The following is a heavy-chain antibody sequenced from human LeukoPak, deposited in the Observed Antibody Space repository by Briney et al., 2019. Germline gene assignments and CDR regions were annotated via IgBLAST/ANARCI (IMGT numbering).Heavy chain of an antibody. D-gene: IGHD1-26*01. CDR3: ARVGRGLSFDP. J-gene: IGHJ5*02. CDR1: GFTFSSYW. Sequence: GGSLRLSCAASGFTFSSYWMSWVRQAPGKGLEWVANIKQDGSEKYYVDSVKGRFTISRDNAKNSLYRQMNSLRAEDTAVYYCARVGRGLSFDPWGQGTLVTVSS. V-gene: IGHV3-7*01. CDR2: IKQDGSEK.